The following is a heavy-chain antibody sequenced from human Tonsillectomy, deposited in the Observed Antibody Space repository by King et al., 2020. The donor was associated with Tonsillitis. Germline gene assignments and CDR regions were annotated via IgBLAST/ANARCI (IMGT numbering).Heavy chain of an antibody. CDR3: AREFSRGDAFDV. V-gene: IGHV4-34*01. J-gene: IGHJ3*01. CDR2: INHSGST. Sequence: VQLPQWGAGLLKPSETLSLTCAVYGGSFSGYYWTWIRQPPGKGLEWIGEINHSGSTNYNPSLKSRVTISVDTSKNQFSLKLSSLTAADTAVYYCAREFSRGDAFDVWGQGTMVTVSS. CDR1: GGSFSGYY.